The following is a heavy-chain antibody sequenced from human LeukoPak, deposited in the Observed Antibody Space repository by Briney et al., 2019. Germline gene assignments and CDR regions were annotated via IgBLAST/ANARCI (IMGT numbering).Heavy chain of an antibody. V-gene: IGHV4-59*01. D-gene: IGHD1-26*01. CDR1: GGSISTYY. CDR3: ARAVEATQGGHYYYYYMDV. Sequence: SETLSLTCTVSGGSISTYYWTWIRQPPGKGLEWIGNIYYSGSTNYNPSLKSRVTISLDTSKNQFSLKLTSVTAADTAVYYCARAVEATQGGHYYYYYMDVWGKGATVTASS. J-gene: IGHJ6*03. CDR2: IYYSGST.